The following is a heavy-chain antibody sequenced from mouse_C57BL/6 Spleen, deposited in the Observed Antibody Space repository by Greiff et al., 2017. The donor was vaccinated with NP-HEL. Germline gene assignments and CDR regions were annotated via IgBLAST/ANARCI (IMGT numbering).Heavy chain of an antibody. CDR2: IFPGSGST. CDR1: GYTFTDYY. CDR3: ARDTTVVVPHYFDY. V-gene: IGHV1-75*01. Sequence: VMLVESGPELVKPGASVKISCKASGYTFTDYYINWVKQRPGQGLEWIGWIFPGSGSTYYNEKFKGKATLTVDKSSSTAYMLLSSLTSEDSAVYFCARDTTVVVPHYFDYWGQGTTLTVSS. D-gene: IGHD1-1*01. J-gene: IGHJ2*01.